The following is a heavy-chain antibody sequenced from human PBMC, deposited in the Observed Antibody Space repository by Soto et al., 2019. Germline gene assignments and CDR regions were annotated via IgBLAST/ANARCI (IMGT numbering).Heavy chain of an antibody. J-gene: IGHJ5*02. D-gene: IGHD4-17*01. CDR3: AKDLLPNTVTTCGS. CDR1: GFTFDSHG. V-gene: IGHV3-30*18. Sequence: QVQLVESGGGAVQPGRSLRLSCAASGFTFDSHGMHWVRQAPGKGPEWVAVISSDGNNKYYADSVKGRFTISRDNFNNMLYLQMSSLRAEDTAVYYCAKDLLPNTVTTCGSWGQGTLVTVSS. CDR2: ISSDGNNK.